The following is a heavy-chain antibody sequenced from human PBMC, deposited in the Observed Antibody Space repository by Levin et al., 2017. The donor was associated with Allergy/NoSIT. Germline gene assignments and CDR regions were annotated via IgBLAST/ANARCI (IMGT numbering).Heavy chain of an antibody. D-gene: IGHD3-10*01. J-gene: IGHJ6*03. CDR3: ARSPPPNYGSGSYGWYYYYYMDV. CDR1: GGSISSSSYY. V-gene: IGHV4-39*01. Sequence: SETLSLTCTVSGGSISSSSYYWGWIRQPPGKGLEWIGSIYYSGSTYYNPSLKSRVTISVDTSKNQFSLKLSSVTAADTAVYYCARSPPPNYGSGSYGWYYYYYMDVWGKGTTVTVSS. CDR2: IYYSGST.